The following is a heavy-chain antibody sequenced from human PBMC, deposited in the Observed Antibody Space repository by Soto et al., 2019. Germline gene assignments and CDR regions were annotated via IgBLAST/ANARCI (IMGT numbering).Heavy chain of an antibody. D-gene: IGHD6-19*01. J-gene: IGHJ6*02. Sequence: SQTLSLTCAISGDSVSSNSAAWNWIRQSPSRGLEWLGRTYYRSKWYNDYAVSVKSRITINPDTSKNQFSLQLNSVTPEDTAVYYCARDRPPVRTRAIGWWAYYYYGMDVWGQGTTVTVSS. CDR2: TYYRSKWYN. CDR1: GDSVSSNSAA. V-gene: IGHV6-1*01. CDR3: ARDRPPVRTRAIGWWAYYYYGMDV.